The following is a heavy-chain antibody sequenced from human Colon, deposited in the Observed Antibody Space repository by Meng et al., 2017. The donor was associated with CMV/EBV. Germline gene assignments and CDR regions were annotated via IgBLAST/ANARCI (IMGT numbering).Heavy chain of an antibody. Sequence: ASVKVSCKASGYTFTNYDINWVRQATGQGLEWLGWMNPNSGNTGYAQKFQGRVTITRNTSISTAYMELSSLRSEDTAVYYCARAGYSSSWVRYYYGMDVWGQGTTVTVSS. V-gene: IGHV1-8*03. CDR3: ARAGYSSSWVRYYYGMDV. D-gene: IGHD6-13*01. CDR2: MNPNSGNT. J-gene: IGHJ6*02. CDR1: GYTFTNYD.